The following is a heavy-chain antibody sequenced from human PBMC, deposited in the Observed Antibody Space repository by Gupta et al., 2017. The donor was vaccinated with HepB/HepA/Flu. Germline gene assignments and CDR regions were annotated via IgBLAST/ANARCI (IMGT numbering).Heavy chain of an antibody. CDR3: ARLYCSSTSCYIVALHYYYMDV. CDR2: IKQDGSEK. CDR1: GFTFSSYW. Sequence: EVQLVESGGGWVQPGGSLRLSCAASGFTFSSYWMSWVRQAAGKGLEWVANIKQDGSEKYYVDSVKGRFTIARDNAKNSLYLQMNSLRAEDTAVYYCARLYCSSTSCYIVALHYYYMDVWGKGTTVTVSS. D-gene: IGHD2-2*02. V-gene: IGHV3-7*01. J-gene: IGHJ6*03.